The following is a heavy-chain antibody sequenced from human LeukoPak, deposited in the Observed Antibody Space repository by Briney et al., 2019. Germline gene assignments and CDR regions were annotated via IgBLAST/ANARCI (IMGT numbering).Heavy chain of an antibody. CDR1: GFTFSSYW. Sequence: GGSLRLSCAASGFTFSSYWMSWVRQAPGKGLEWVANIKQDGSEKYYVDSVKGRFTISRDNAKNSLYLQMNSLRAEDTAVYYCARDVVGASYYFDYWGQGTLVTVSS. CDR2: IKQDGSEK. CDR3: ARDVVGASYYFDY. J-gene: IGHJ4*02. V-gene: IGHV3-7*01. D-gene: IGHD1-26*01.